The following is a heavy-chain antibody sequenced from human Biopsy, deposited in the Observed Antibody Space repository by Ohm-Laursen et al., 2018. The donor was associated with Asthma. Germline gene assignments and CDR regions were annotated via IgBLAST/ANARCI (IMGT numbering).Heavy chain of an antibody. J-gene: IGHJ5*02. Sequence: TLSLTCSVSGDSFTSPGYSWRWVRPLPGRGLEWIGYLPYCGRAYYNPSLKSRISMSVDMSKKQFSLEVRSVTAADTAVYYCARSVNGARAYCAGDCSYHHDRWGPGTLGTVSS. CDR3: ARSVNGARAYCAGDCSYHHDR. D-gene: IGHD2-21*01. CDR1: GDSFTSPGYS. CDR2: LPYCGRA. V-gene: IGHV4-31*03.